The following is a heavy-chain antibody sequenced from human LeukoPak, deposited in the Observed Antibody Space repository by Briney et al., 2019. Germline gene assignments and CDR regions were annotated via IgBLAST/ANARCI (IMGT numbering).Heavy chain of an antibody. J-gene: IGHJ2*01. D-gene: IGHD6-13*01. V-gene: IGHV4-59*08. CDR1: GGSITSYY. Sequence: SETLSLTCTVSGGSITSYYWSWIRQPPGKGLEWIGYIHYSGNTNYNPSLKSRVTISVDTSKNQFSLKLSSVTAADTAVYYCARVRQLLDYWYFDLWGRGTLVTVSS. CDR2: IHYSGNT. CDR3: ARVRQLLDYWYFDL.